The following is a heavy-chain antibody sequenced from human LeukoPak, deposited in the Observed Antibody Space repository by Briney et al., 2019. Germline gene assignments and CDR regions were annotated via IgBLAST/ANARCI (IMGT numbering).Heavy chain of an antibody. V-gene: IGHV4-59*08. Sequence: SETLSLTCTVSGGSISSYYWSWIRQPPGKGLEWIGYIYYSGSTNYNPSLKSRVTISVDTSKNQFSLKLSSVTAADTAVYYCARFGYSYGPGGAFDIWGQGTMVTVSS. CDR2: IYYSGST. D-gene: IGHD5-18*01. J-gene: IGHJ3*02. CDR1: GGSISSYY. CDR3: ARFGYSYGPGGAFDI.